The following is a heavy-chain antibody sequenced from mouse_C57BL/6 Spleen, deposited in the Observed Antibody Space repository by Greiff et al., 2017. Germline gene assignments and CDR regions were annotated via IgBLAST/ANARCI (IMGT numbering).Heavy chain of an antibody. D-gene: IGHD6-1*01. CDR2: INPYNGGT. CDR3: ARGCASTWHY. Sequence: VQLQQSGPVLVKPGASVKMSCKASGYTFTDYYMNWVKQSHGKSLEWIGVINPYNGGTSYNQKFKGKATLTVDKSSSTAYMELNSLTSEVSSVYYCARGCASTWHYWGQGTSVTVSS. CDR1: GYTFTDYY. J-gene: IGHJ4*01. V-gene: IGHV1-19*01.